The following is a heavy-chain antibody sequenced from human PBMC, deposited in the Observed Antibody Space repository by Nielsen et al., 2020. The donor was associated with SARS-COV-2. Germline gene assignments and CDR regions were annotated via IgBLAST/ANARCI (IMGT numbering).Heavy chain of an antibody. Sequence: GESLKISCAASGFTFSSYWMSWVRQAPGKGLEWVANIKQDGSEKYYVDSVKGRFTISRDNAKNSLYLQMNSLRAEDTAVYYCARAQYSYGSYYFDYWGQGTLVTFSS. CDR3: ARAQYSYGSYYFDY. J-gene: IGHJ4*02. D-gene: IGHD5-18*01. V-gene: IGHV3-7*05. CDR2: IKQDGSEK. CDR1: GFTFSSYW.